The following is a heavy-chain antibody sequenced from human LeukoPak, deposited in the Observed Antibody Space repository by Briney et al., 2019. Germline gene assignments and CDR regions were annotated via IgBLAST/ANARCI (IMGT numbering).Heavy chain of an antibody. D-gene: IGHD5-12*01. CDR3: AREASGYDYGYYYYYGMDV. J-gene: IGHJ6*02. CDR2: IYTSGST. V-gene: IGHV4-61*02. Sequence: PSQTLSLTCTVSGGSISSGSYYWGWIRQPAGKGLEWIVRIYTSGSTNYNPSLKSRVTISVDTSKNQFSLKLSSVTAADTAVYYCAREASGYDYGYYYYYGMDVWGQGTTVTVSS. CDR1: GGSISSGSYY.